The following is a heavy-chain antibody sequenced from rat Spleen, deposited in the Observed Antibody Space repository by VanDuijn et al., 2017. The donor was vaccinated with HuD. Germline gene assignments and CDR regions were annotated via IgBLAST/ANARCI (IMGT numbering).Heavy chain of an antibody. CDR3: AKTSVAYYYVMDA. V-gene: IGHV3-3*01. Sequence: EVQLQESGPGLVKPSQSLSLTCSVTVYSIKSSYRWNWIRKFPGSKLEWMGFMNSAGNTNYNPSLKSRISITRDTSKNQFFLQLNSVTTEDTATYFCAKTSVAYYYVMDAWGQGASVTVSS. CDR1: VYSIKSSYR. J-gene: IGHJ4*01. CDR2: MNSAGNT. D-gene: IGHD1-8*01.